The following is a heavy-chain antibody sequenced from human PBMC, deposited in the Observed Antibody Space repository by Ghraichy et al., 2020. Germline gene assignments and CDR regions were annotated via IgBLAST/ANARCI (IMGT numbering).Heavy chain of an antibody. J-gene: IGHJ4*02. V-gene: IGHV4-39*01. CDR3: ARLGWDSSGYMPLD. Sequence: SETLSLTCTVSGGSISSSSYYWGWIRQPPGKGLEWIGSIYYSGSTYYNPSLKSRVTISVDTSKNQFSLKLSSVTAADTAVYYCARLGWDSSGYMPLDWGQGTLVTVSS. CDR1: GGSISSSSYY. CDR2: IYYSGST. D-gene: IGHD3-22*01.